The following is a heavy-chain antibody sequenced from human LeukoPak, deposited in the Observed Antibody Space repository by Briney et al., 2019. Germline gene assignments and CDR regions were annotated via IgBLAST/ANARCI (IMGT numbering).Heavy chain of an antibody. J-gene: IGHJ2*01. D-gene: IGHD6-19*01. Sequence: PSETLSLTCTVSGGSISSYYWSWIRQPPGKGLEWIGYIYYSGSTNYNPSLKSRVTISVDTSKTQFSLKLSSVTAADTAVYYCARAPSVAGWYFDLWGRGTLVTVSS. CDR3: ARAPSVAGWYFDL. CDR2: IYYSGST. V-gene: IGHV4-59*01. CDR1: GGSISSYY.